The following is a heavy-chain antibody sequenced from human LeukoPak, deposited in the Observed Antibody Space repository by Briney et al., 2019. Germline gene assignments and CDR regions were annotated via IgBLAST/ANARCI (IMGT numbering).Heavy chain of an antibody. V-gene: IGHV4-34*01. CDR3: ARAYVVWSDSNGYFDY. CDR2: INHSGST. D-gene: IGHD3-16*01. J-gene: IGHJ4*02. CDR1: GGSFSGYY. Sequence: PSETLSLTCAVYGGSFSGYYWSWLRQPPGKGLEWIGEINHSGSTNYNPSLKSRVTISVDTSKNQFSLKLSSVTAADTAVYYCARAYVVWSDSNGYFDYWGQGTLVTVSS.